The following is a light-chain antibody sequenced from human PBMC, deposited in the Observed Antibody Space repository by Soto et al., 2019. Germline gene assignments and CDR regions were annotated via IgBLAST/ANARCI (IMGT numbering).Light chain of an antibody. J-gene: IGKJ4*01. CDR3: QQYKDWPPLT. CDR1: QSVNIN. V-gene: IGKV3D-15*01. CDR2: GAS. Sequence: EIAMTQSPVTLSASPGERVTLSCRASQSVNINLAWYQQRPGQAPRVLIYGASNRASGIPDRFSGSGSGTDFTLTISSLDPDDFALYYCQQYKDWPPLTFGGGTRVEIK.